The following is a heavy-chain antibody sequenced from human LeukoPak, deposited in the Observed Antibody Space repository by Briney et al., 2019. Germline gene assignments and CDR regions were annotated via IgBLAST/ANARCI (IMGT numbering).Heavy chain of an antibody. D-gene: IGHD2-2*01. J-gene: IGHJ3*02. V-gene: IGHV3-9*03. CDR2: ISWNSGSI. Sequence: GGSLRLSCAASGLNFYNYAMHWVRKAPGKGLEWVSGISWNSGSIDYADSVKGRFTVSRDNAKNSLYLQMNSLRAEDMALYYCATTSQGAFDIWGQGTMVTVSS. CDR1: GLNFYNYA. CDR3: ATTSQGAFDI.